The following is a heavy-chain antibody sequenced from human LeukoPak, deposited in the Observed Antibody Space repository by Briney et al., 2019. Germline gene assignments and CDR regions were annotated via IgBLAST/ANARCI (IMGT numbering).Heavy chain of an antibody. V-gene: IGHV3-7*01. D-gene: IGHD6-19*01. J-gene: IGHJ4*01. CDR2: IKQDGSEK. CDR3: ARGLYSSGWYEWSFDY. CDR1: GFTFSSYW. Sequence: GGALRLSSAASGFTFSSYWMSCVRQAPAKGREGVANIKQDGSEKYYVDSVKGRFTISRDNAKNSLYLQMNSLRAEDTAVYYCARGLYSSGWYEWSFDYWGHGTLVTVSS.